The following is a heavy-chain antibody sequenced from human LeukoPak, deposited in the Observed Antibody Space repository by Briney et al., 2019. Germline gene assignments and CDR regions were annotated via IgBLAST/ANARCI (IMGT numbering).Heavy chain of an antibody. V-gene: IGHV4-4*07. J-gene: IGHJ5*02. CDR2: VYTFGIT. CDR3: ARHHYGGNSMGLGDWFDP. D-gene: IGHD4-23*01. CDR1: GGSISSHY. Sequence: SETLSLTCTVSGGSISSHYWSWIRQPAGKGLEWIGHVYTFGITNYNPSLKSRVTMSLDTSKNQFSLKLSSVTAADTAVYYCARHHYGGNSMGLGDWFDPWGQGTLVTVSS.